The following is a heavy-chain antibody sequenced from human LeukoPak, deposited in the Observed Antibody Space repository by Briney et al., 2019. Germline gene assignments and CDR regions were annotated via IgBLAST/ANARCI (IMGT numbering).Heavy chain of an antibody. Sequence: GESLRISGKGSGYSFTSYWIGWVRQMPGKGLECMGIIYPGDSDTRYSPSFQGQVTISADKSISTAYLQWSSLKASDTAMYYCARRLGYSGPVNGMDVWGQGTTVTVSS. CDR1: GYSFTSYW. J-gene: IGHJ6*02. CDR3: ARRLGYSGPVNGMDV. CDR2: IYPGDSDT. D-gene: IGHD5-12*01. V-gene: IGHV5-51*01.